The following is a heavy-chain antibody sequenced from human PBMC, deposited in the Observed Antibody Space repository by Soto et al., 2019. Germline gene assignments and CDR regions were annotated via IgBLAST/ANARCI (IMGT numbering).Heavy chain of an antibody. J-gene: IGHJ5*02. CDR3: AKDPPIYYDILTGYYTNWFDP. D-gene: IGHD3-9*01. V-gene: IGHV3-23*01. CDR2: ISGSGGST. Sequence: GSLRLSCAASGFTFSSYAMSWVRQAPGKGLEWVSAISGSGGSTYYADSVKGRFTISRDNSKNTLYLQMNSLRAEDTAVYYCAKDPPIYYDILTGYYTNWFDPWGQGTLVTVSS. CDR1: GFTFSSYA.